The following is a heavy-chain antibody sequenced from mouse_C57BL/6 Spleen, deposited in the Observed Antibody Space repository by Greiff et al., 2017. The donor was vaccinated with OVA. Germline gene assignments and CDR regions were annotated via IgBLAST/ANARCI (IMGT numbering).Heavy chain of an antibody. Sequence: VQLQQSGAELVKPGASVKLSCTASGFNIKDYYMHWVKQRTEQGLEWIGRIDPEDGETKYAPKFKGKATITADTSSNTSYLQLSSLTSEDTAVYYCALPITTVVYYAMDYWGQGTSVTVSS. CDR2: IDPEDGET. CDR3: ALPITTVVYYAMDY. CDR1: GFNIKDYY. D-gene: IGHD1-1*01. J-gene: IGHJ4*01. V-gene: IGHV14-2*01.